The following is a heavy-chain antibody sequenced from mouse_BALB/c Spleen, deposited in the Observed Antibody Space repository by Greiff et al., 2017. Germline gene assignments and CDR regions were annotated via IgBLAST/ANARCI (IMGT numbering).Heavy chain of an antibody. J-gene: IGHJ3*01. D-gene: IGHD2-14*01. Sequence: VQLQQPGAELAKPGASVKMSCKASGYTFTSYWMHWVKQRPGQGLEWIGYINPSTGYTEYNQKFKDKATLTADKSSSTAYMQLSSLTSEDSAVYYCAREYDGFAYWGQGTLVTVSA. CDR2: INPSTGYT. CDR1: GYTFTSYW. V-gene: IGHV1-7*01. CDR3: AREYDGFAY.